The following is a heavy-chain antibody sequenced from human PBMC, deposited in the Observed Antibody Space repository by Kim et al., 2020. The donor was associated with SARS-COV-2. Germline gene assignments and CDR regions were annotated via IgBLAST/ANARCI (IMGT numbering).Heavy chain of an antibody. CDR3: ARGLSAAGTSRYYYGMDV. Sequence: SETLSLTCAVYGGSFSGYYWSWIRQPPGKGLEWIGEINHSGSTNYNPSLKSRVTISVDTSKNQSSLKLSSVTAADTAVYYCARGLSAAGTSRYYYGMDVWGQGTTVTVSS. V-gene: IGHV4-34*01. CDR2: INHSGST. D-gene: IGHD6-13*01. J-gene: IGHJ6*02. CDR1: GGSFSGYY.